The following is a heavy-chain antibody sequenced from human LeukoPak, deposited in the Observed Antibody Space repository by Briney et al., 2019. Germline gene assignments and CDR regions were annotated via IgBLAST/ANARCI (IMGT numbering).Heavy chain of an antibody. Sequence: PGGSLRLFCAASGFIFNHHAMHWVRQAPGKGLEWVAVIWSDKSNKFYADSVRGRFTISRDDSRKTVYLQMEKMTAEDTAIYYCAKDAHRRFDYRNSLEYWGQGALVTVAS. CDR1: GFIFNHHA. D-gene: IGHD4-11*01. V-gene: IGHV3-33*06. CDR3: AKDAHRRFDYRNSLEY. J-gene: IGHJ4*02. CDR2: IWSDKSNK.